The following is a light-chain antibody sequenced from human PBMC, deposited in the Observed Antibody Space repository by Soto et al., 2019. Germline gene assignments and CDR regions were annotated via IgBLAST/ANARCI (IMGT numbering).Light chain of an antibody. CDR2: NVS. Sequence: VLTQSPLSVSVTVGQPASISCRTSRSLVFRDGNTYLHWFQQRPGQSPRRLIENVSNRDSGVPDRFTGSGSGTDFTLEISRVEAEDVGMYYCMHSIDWPWTFGQGTKV. V-gene: IGKV2-30*01. CDR1: RSLVFRDGNTY. J-gene: IGKJ1*01. CDR3: MHSIDWPWT.